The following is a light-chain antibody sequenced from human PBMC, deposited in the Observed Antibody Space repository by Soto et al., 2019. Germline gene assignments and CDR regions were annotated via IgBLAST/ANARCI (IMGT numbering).Light chain of an antibody. CDR2: DVT. CDR1: SSDFDGFTK. V-gene: IGLV2-14*03. Sequence: QSVLTQPTSVSGSPGQSIAISCTGTSSDFDGFTKVSWYQHHPDKAPKLMMYDVTNRPSGVSDRFSGSKSSNTASLTVSGLQAEEEADYYCSSFTSSFTSVFGSGTKVTVL. CDR3: SSFTSSFTSV. J-gene: IGLJ1*01.